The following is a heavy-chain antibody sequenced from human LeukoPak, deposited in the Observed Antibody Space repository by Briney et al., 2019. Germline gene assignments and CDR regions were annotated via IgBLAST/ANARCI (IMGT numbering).Heavy chain of an antibody. D-gene: IGHD2-2*01. CDR3: ARGYCSSTSCPYGMDV. CDR2: ISAYNGNT. Sequence: ASVKVSCKASGYTFTSYGISWVRQAPGQGLEWMGWISAYNGNTNCAQKLQGRVTMTTDTSTSTAYMELRSLRSDDAAVYYCARGYCSSTSCPYGMDVWGQGTTVTVSS. CDR1: GYTFTSYG. J-gene: IGHJ6*02. V-gene: IGHV1-18*01.